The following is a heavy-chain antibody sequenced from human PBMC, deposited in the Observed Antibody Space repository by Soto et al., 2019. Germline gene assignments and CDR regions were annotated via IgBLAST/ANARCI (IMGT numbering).Heavy chain of an antibody. CDR3: ARISGGHNWFDP. V-gene: IGHV1-18*01. J-gene: IGHJ5*02. CDR2: ISAYNGNT. CDR1: GYTFTSYG. D-gene: IGHD2-8*02. Sequence: ASVKVSCKASGYTFTSYGISWVRQAPGQGLEWMGWISAYNGNTNYAQKLQGRVTITTDESTSTAYMELRSLRSEDTAVYYCARISGGHNWFDPWGQGTLVTVPQ.